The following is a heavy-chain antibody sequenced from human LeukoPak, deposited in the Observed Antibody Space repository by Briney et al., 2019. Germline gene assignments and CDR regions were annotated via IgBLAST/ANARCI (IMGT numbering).Heavy chain of an antibody. J-gene: IGHJ5*02. CDR1: GFTFSSYG. V-gene: IGHV3-30*02. Sequence: GGSLRLSCAASGFTFSSYGMHWVRQAPGKGLEWVAFIRFDGTNKYYADSVKGRFTISRDNAKNSLYLQMNSLRAEDTALYYCAKDAAPILWFGKSWFDPWGQGTLVTVSS. CDR2: IRFDGTNK. CDR3: AKDAAPILWFGKSWFDP. D-gene: IGHD3-10*01.